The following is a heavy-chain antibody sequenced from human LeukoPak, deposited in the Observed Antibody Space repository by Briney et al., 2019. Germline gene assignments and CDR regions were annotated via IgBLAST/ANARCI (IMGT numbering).Heavy chain of an antibody. Sequence: SETLSLTCTVSGGSISNTGYYWGWSRQPPGKGLEWIGAINYSGSTYYNPSLKSRVTISADTSKTQFSLKLSTVTAADTAVYYCAAYYYDSSGYFAWGQGTLVTVSS. CDR1: GGSISNTGYY. D-gene: IGHD3-22*01. CDR3: AAYYYDSSGYFA. CDR2: INYSGST. J-gene: IGHJ5*02. V-gene: IGHV4-39*01.